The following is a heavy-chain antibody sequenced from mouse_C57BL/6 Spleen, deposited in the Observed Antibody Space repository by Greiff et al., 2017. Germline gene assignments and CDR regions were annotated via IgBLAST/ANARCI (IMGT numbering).Heavy chain of an antibody. V-gene: IGHV5-17*01. Sequence: DVKLVESGGGLVKPGGSLKLSCAASGFTFSDYGMHWVRQAPEKGLEWVAYISSGSSTIYYADTVKGRFTISRDNAKNTLFLQMTSLRSEDTAMYYCARPDGYYVYFDVWGTGTTVTVAS. CDR1: GFTFSDYG. CDR2: ISSGSSTI. J-gene: IGHJ1*03. CDR3: ARPDGYYVYFDV. D-gene: IGHD2-3*01.